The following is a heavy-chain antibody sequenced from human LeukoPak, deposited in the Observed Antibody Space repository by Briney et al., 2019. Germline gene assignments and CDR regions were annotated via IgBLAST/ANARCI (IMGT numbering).Heavy chain of an antibody. CDR2: ISGSGGST. V-gene: IGHV3-23*01. J-gene: IGHJ4*02. D-gene: IGHD2/OR15-2a*01. CDR1: GFTFSSYA. CDR3: AKAFLPPGY. Sequence: GGSLRLSCAASGFTFSSYAMSWVRPAPGKGLEWVSSISGSGGSTYYADSVKGRFTISRDNSKNTLYLQSNSLRAEDTAVYYCAKAFLPPGYWGQGTLVTVSS.